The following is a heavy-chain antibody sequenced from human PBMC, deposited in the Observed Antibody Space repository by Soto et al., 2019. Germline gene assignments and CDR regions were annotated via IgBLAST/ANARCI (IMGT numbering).Heavy chain of an antibody. Sequence: PSETLSLTCTVSGGSISSYHWSWIRQPPGKGLEWIGSLHYSGSPNYNPSLKSRVTISIDTSKNQFSVRLDSVTAADTAVYYCARCADYGGNANIDYWGQGTLVTVSS. D-gene: IGHD4-17*01. J-gene: IGHJ4*02. CDR3: ARCADYGGNANIDY. CDR2: LHYSGSP. CDR1: GGSISSYH. V-gene: IGHV4-59*01.